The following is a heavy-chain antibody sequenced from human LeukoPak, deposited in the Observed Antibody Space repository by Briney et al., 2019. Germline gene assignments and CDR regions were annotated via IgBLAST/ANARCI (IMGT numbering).Heavy chain of an antibody. Sequence: PGRSLRLSCAASGFTFSSYDMHWVRQAPGKGLEWLAGISVDGTRKDYADSVKDRISISRDNSRNTLHLQMSSLRDEDTAIYYCAREPLGVCSSSCCQLDYWGQGALVTVSS. CDR3: AREPLGVCSSSCCQLDY. CDR2: ISVDGTRK. CDR1: GFTFSSYD. V-gene: IGHV3-30*04. J-gene: IGHJ4*02. D-gene: IGHD2-2*01.